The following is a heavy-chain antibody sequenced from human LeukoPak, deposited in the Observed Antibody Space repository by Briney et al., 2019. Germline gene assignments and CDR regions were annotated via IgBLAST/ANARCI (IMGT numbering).Heavy chain of an antibody. CDR1: KFIFSDYG. CDR3: ARENGGSYFYMDV. J-gene: IGHJ6*03. D-gene: IGHD1-1*01. CDR2: IITDGSST. Sequence: PGGSLRLSCAASKFIFSDYGMHWVRQAPGKGLVWVSRIITDGSSTTYADSVRGRFTISRDNAKNTLYLQMNSLRAEDTAVYYCARENGGSYFYMDVWGKGTTVTVSS. V-gene: IGHV3-74*01.